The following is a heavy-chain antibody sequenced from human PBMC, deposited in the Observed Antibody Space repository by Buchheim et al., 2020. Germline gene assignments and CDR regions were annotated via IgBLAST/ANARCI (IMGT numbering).Heavy chain of an antibody. J-gene: IGHJ4*02. Sequence: VQVLESGGGLVQPGGSLRLSCTTSGFTFDNYVMNWVRQAPGKGLEWVSAISGTGTSPYYADSVKGRFTISRDNSKNMLYLQMSNLRAEDTAVYYCAKDGFWSSSWSYPDYWGQGTL. V-gene: IGHV3-23*01. D-gene: IGHD6-13*01. CDR2: ISGTGTSP. CDR1: GFTFDNYV. CDR3: AKDGFWSSSWSYPDY.